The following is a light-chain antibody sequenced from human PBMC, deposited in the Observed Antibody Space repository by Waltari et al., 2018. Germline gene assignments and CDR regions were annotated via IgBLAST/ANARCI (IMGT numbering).Light chain of an antibody. J-gene: IGKJ1*01. CDR1: QDFGVW. CDR2: KAS. CDR3: QQFNSYPWT. Sequence: DIQMTQSPSTLSASVDDRVTITCRASQDFGVWLAWYQQKPGRAPDLLIYKASILQSGVPSRFSGSGSGTEFTLTISSLQPDDFATYYCQQFNSYPWTFGLGTKVEI. V-gene: IGKV1-5*03.